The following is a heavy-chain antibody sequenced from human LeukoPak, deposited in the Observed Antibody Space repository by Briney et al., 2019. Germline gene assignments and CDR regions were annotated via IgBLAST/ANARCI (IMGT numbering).Heavy chain of an antibody. V-gene: IGHV6-1*01. J-gene: IGHJ4*02. D-gene: IGHD6-13*01. CDR2: TYYRSKWHN. Sequence: SQTLSLTCAISRDSVSSNSATWNWIRQSPSRGLEWLGRTYYRSKWHNDYAVSVKSRITFTPDTSKNQFSLQLNSVITEDTAVYYCVRVIATTGYFDYWGQGTLVTVSS. CDR3: VRVIATTGYFDY. CDR1: RDSVSSNSAT.